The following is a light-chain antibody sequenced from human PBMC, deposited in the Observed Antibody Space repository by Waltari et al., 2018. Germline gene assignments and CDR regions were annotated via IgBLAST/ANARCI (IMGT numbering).Light chain of an antibody. CDR2: EVT. CDR3: SSYAGGSSLM. CDR1: SPDVEGNDP. J-gene: IGLJ3*02. Sequence: QSALTQPPSASGSHGQSITISCTGFSPDVEGNDPVFWYQHHPGTAPKLLIYEVTKRPSGVPDRFYGSKSDNTASLAVSGRQAEEEADYYCSSYAGGSSLMFGGGTKVTVL. V-gene: IGLV2-8*01.